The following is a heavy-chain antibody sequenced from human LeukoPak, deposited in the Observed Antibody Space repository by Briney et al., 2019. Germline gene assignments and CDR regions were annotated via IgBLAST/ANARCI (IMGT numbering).Heavy chain of an antibody. Sequence: PGRSLRLSCAASGFTFSSYAMHWVRQAPGKGLEWVAVISYDGSNKYYADSVKGRFTISRDNSKNTLYLRMNSLRAEDTAVYYCARATDDIVVVGEGGIDYWGQGTLVTVSS. V-gene: IGHV3-30*04. CDR2: ISYDGSNK. CDR1: GFTFSSYA. CDR3: ARATDDIVVVGEGGIDY. J-gene: IGHJ4*02. D-gene: IGHD2-15*01.